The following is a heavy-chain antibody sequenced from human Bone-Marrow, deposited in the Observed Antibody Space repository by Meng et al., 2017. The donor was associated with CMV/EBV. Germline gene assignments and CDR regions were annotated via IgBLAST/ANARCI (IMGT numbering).Heavy chain of an antibody. D-gene: IGHD2-2*01. CDR3: AKGYCSSTSCYVDY. CDR2: IKQDGSEK. CDR1: GCTFSSYW. Sequence: GESLKISCAASGCTFSSYWMSWVRQAPGKGLEWVANIKQDGSEKYYVDSVKGRFTISRDNAKNSLYLQMNSLRAEDMALYYCAKGYCSSTSCYVDYWGQGTLVTVSS. V-gene: IGHV3-7*03. J-gene: IGHJ4*02.